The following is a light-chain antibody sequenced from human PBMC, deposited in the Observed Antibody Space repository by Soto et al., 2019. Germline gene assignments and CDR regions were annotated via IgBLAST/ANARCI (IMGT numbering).Light chain of an antibody. CDR2: RNN. CDR3: AACDDTRSGRVV. V-gene: IGLV1-47*01. Sequence: QSVLTQPPSASGTPGQTVTISCSGSSSNIGSNYVYWYQQLPGTAPKLLIYRNNKQPSGLRDRFSGSESGTSASLAISGLRSEDEADYYCAACDDTRSGRVVFGGGTKLTVL. J-gene: IGLJ2*01. CDR1: SSNIGSNY.